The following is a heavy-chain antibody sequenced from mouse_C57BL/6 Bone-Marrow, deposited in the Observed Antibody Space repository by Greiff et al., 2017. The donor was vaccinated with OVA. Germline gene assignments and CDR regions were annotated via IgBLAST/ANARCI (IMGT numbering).Heavy chain of an antibody. D-gene: IGHD2-2*01. V-gene: IGHV1-55*01. Sequence: VQLQQPGAELVKPGASVKMSCKASGYTFTSYWITWVKQRPGQGLEWIGDIYPGSGSTNYNEKFKSKATLTVDTSSSTAYMQLSSLTSEDSAVYYCARGGSTMVYYFDYWGQGTTLTVSS. CDR2: IYPGSGST. CDR1: GYTFTSYW. J-gene: IGHJ2*01. CDR3: ARGGSTMVYYFDY.